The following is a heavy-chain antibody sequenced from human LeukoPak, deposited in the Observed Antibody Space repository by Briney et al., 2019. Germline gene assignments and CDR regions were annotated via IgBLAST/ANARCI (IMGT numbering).Heavy chain of an antibody. CDR1: GGSISSSSYY. Sequence: SETLSLTCTVSGGSISSSSYYWGWIRQPPGKGLEWIGSIYYSGSTYYNPSLKSRVTISVDTSKNQFSLKLSSVTAADTAVYYCARIRARMAAEDIWGQGTMVTVSS. CDR2: IYYSGST. CDR3: ARIRARMAAEDI. D-gene: IGHD5-24*01. J-gene: IGHJ3*02. V-gene: IGHV4-39*07.